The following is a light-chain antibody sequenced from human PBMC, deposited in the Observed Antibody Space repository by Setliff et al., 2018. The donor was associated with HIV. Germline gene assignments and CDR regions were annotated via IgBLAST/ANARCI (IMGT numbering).Light chain of an antibody. Sequence: QSALTQPASVSGSPGQSITISCTGTSGDVGRYNLVSWYQKQPGKPPKLMIYQASKRPSGVSNRFSGSKSGNKASLTISGLQAEDEADYYCCSNTGSNTYVFGTGTKVTVL. CDR3: CSNTGSNTYV. CDR1: SGDVGRYNL. CDR2: QAS. V-gene: IGLV2-23*01. J-gene: IGLJ1*01.